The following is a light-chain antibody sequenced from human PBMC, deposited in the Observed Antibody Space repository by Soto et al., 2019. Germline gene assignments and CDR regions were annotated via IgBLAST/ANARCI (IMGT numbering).Light chain of an antibody. J-gene: IGLJ2*01. CDR1: SSNIGAGYY. V-gene: IGLV1-40*01. CDR2: GNS. CDR3: QSYDSSLSGFVV. Sequence: QSVLTQPPSVSGAPGQRVTISCTGSSSNIGAGYYVHWYQQLPGTAPKLLIYGNSNRPSGVPDRFSGSKSGTSASLAITGLQAEDEADYYCQSYDSSLSGFVVFGVGTKLTVL.